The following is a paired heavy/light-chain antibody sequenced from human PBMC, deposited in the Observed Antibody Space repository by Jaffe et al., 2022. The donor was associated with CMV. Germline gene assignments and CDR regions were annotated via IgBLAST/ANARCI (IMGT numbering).Light chain of an antibody. CDR1: SSDVGGYNY. CDR2: DVS. CDR3: CSYAGSRYV. J-gene: IGLJ1*01. V-gene: IGLV2-11*01. Sequence: QSALTQPRSVSGSPGQSVTISCTGTSSDVGGYNYVSWYQQHPGKAPKLMIYDVSKRPSGVPDRFSGSKSGNTASLTISGLQAEDEADYYCCSYAGSRYVFGTGTKVTVL.
Heavy chain of an antibody. J-gene: IGHJ5*02. CDR3: ARQTSPTDYDFWSGYYRGRLVGGWFDP. CDR2: IYPGDSDT. D-gene: IGHD3-3*01. V-gene: IGHV5-51*01. CDR1: GYSFTSYW. Sequence: EVQLVQSGAEVKKPGESLKISCKGSGYSFTSYWIGWVRQMPGKGLEWMGIIYPGDSDTRYSPSFQGQVTISADKSISTAYLQWSSLKASDTAMYYCARQTSPTDYDFWSGYYRGRLVGGWFDPWGQGTLVTVSS.